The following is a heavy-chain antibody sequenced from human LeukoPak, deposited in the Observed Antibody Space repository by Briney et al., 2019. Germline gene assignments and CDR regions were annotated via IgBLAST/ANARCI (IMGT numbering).Heavy chain of an antibody. V-gene: IGHV1-2*02. CDR3: ASDITKTTCGDY. CDR1: RYTFTDYY. J-gene: IGHJ4*02. Sequence: ASVKVSCKTFRYTFTDYYIHWVRQAPGQGLEWIGTMNPNTGGADYAQRFQGRVTMTRDTSINTAYMELSNPESDDTAVYYCASDITKTTCGDYWGQGTLSTVSS. D-gene: IGHD1-7*01. CDR2: MNPNTGGA.